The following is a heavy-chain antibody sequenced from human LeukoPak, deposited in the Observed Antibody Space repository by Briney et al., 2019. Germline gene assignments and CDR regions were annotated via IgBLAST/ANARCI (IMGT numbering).Heavy chain of an antibody. V-gene: IGHV3-23*01. CDR2: ITGSGVGT. CDR1: GFTFSRSA. CDR3: AKEGGTGTRFDY. Sequence: GGSLRLSCAASGFTFSRSAMSWVRQAPGKGLEWVSCITGSGVGTYYADSVKGRFTISRDNSKNTLYLQMNSLRAEDTAVYYCAKEGGTGTRFDYWGQGTLVTVSS. J-gene: IGHJ4*02. D-gene: IGHD1-7*01.